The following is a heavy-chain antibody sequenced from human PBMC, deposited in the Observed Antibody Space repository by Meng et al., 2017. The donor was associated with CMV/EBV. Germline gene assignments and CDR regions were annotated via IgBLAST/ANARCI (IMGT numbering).Heavy chain of an antibody. CDR1: GFTFSSYW. Sequence: SLKISCAASGFTFSSYWMSWVRQAPGKGLEWVSGISWNSGSIGYADSVKGRFTISRDNAKNSLYLQMNSLRAEDTALYYCAKDKGTGKTGWGWFDPWGQGTLVTVSS. V-gene: IGHV3-9*01. J-gene: IGHJ5*02. CDR2: ISWNSGSI. D-gene: IGHD1/OR15-1a*01. CDR3: AKDKGTGKTGWGWFDP.